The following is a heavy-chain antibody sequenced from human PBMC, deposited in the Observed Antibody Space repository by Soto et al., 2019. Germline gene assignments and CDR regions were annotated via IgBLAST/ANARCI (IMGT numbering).Heavy chain of an antibody. Sequence: QVQLLESGPGLVKPSGTLSLTCAVSGDSISSSNWWSWVRQPPGKGLEWIGEIYHSRSINYNPSLKSRVTISVDKSKNQFSLKLSSVTAADTAVYYCARAEYGGNSRLDCWGQGTLVIVSS. V-gene: IGHV4-4*02. CDR3: ARAEYGGNSRLDC. CDR2: IYHSRSI. CDR1: GDSISSSNW. J-gene: IGHJ4*02. D-gene: IGHD2-21*02.